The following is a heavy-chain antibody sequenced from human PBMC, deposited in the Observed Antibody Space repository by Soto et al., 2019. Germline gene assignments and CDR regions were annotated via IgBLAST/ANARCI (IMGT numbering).Heavy chain of an antibody. CDR3: VRDGTKTLRDWFDP. Sequence: QVQLQESGPGLVKPSETLSLTCPVSGASISGYYWSWIRKSAGKGLEWIGRIYATGTTDYNPSLKSRVMMSVDTSKKQFSLKLRSVTAAYTAVYYCVRDGTKTLRDWFDPWGHGISVTVSS. D-gene: IGHD1-1*01. J-gene: IGHJ5*02. CDR2: IYATGTT. CDR1: GASISGYY. V-gene: IGHV4-4*07.